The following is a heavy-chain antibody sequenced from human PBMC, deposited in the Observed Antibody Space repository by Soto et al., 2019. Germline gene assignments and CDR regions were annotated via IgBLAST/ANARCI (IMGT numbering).Heavy chain of an antibody. CDR2: ISAYNGNT. V-gene: IGHV1-18*01. CDR3: ARGGTPIDS. CDR1: GYTFTNFG. J-gene: IGHJ4*02. D-gene: IGHD3-16*01. Sequence: QVQLVQSGAEVKKPGASVKVSCKASGYTFTNFGISWVRQAPGQGLEWMGWISAYNGNTNYAQNFQGRVTMTTDTCAGADYMELRRLRSDDTAVYYCARGGTPIDSWGQGTLVTVSS.